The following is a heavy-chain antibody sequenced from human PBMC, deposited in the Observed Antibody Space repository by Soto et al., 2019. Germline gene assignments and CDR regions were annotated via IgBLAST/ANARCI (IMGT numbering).Heavy chain of an antibody. CDR3: AKDPPPNYDFWSGSLYYDYGMDV. Sequence: GGSLRLSCAASGFTFISYCMHWVRQAPGKGLGWVAVISYDGSNKYYADSVKGRFTISRDNSKNTLYLQMNSLRAEDTAVYYCAKDPPPNYDFWSGSLYYDYGMDVWGQGTTVTVSS. CDR1: GFTFISYC. V-gene: IGHV3-30*18. J-gene: IGHJ6*02. CDR2: ISYDGSNK. D-gene: IGHD3-3*01.